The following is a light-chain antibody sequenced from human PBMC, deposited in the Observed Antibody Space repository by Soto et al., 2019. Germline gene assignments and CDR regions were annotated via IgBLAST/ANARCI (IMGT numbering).Light chain of an antibody. V-gene: IGLV4-69*01. CDR2: LNSDGSH. Sequence: QLVLTQSPSASASLGASVKLTCTLSRHSSYAIAWHQQQPEKGPRYLMKLNSDGSHSKGDGIPDRFSGSSSGAERYLTISSLQSEDEADYYCQTWGTGIQVFGGGTKLTVL. J-gene: IGLJ2*01. CDR3: QTWGTGIQV. CDR1: RHSSYA.